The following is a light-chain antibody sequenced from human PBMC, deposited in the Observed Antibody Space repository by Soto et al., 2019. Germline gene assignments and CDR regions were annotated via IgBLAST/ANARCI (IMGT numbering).Light chain of an antibody. J-gene: IGKJ4*01. CDR2: AAS. V-gene: IGKV3-15*01. CDR1: QSVTRN. CDR3: QQYHHWPVT. Sequence: EIVMTQSPATLSVSPGERVTLSCRASQSVTRNLAWYQHTPGQSPRLLIAAASSWATGLPSRFSGSGSGTDFTLTISSLQSEDAAVYYGQQYHHWPVTFGGGTKVEIK.